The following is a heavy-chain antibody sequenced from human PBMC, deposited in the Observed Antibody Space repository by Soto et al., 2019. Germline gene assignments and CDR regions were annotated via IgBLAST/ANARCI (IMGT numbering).Heavy chain of an antibody. Sequence: PSETLSLTCTVSGGSISSGGYYWRWIRQHPGKGLEWIGYIYYSGSTYYNPSLKSRVTISVDTSKNQFSLKLSSVTAADTAVYYCARDRQGVRYFDWSAGTETRAHAFDIWGQGTMVTVSS. CDR1: GGSISSGGYY. CDR3: ARDRQGVRYFDWSAGTETRAHAFDI. J-gene: IGHJ3*02. CDR2: IYYSGST. V-gene: IGHV4-31*03. D-gene: IGHD3-9*01.